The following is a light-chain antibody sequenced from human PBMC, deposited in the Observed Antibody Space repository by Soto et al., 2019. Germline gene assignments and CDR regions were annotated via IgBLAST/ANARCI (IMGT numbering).Light chain of an antibody. CDR3: SSYTRSSTLYVV. V-gene: IGLV2-14*01. CDR2: DVS. J-gene: IGLJ2*01. CDR1: SSDVGGYNY. Sequence: QSALTQPASVSGSPGQSITISCTGTSSDVGGYNYVSWYQQHPGKAPKLRIYDVSNRPSGVSNRFSGSKSGNTASLTISGLQAEDEADYYCSSYTRSSTLYVVFGGGTKLTVL.